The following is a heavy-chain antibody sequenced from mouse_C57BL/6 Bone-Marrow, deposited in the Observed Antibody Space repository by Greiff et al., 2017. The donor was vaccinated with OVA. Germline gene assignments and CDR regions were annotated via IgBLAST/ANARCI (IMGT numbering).Heavy chain of an antibody. CDR1: GYTFTSYW. CDR2: INPSSGYT. CDR3: ASLEDYYGSRDYFDY. Sequence: VQRVESGAELAKPGASVKLSCKASGYTFTSYWMHWVKQRPGQGLEWIGYINPSSGYTKYNQKFKDKATLTADKSSSTAYMQLSSLTYEDSAVYYCASLEDYYGSRDYFDYWGQGTTLTVSS. J-gene: IGHJ2*01. V-gene: IGHV1-7*01. D-gene: IGHD1-1*01.